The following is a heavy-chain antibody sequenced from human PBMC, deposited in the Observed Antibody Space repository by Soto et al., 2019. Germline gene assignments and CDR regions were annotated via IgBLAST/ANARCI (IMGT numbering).Heavy chain of an antibody. CDR1: GYTFTSYG. CDR2: ISAYNGNT. D-gene: IGHD5-12*01. V-gene: IGHV1-18*01. J-gene: IGHJ6*03. CDR3: ARECSGYDLLYYYYSMDV. Sequence: GASVKVSCKASGYTFTSYGISWVRQAPGQGLEWMGWISAYNGNTNYAQKLQGRVTMTTDTSTSTAYMELRSLRSDDTAVYYCARECSGYDLLYYYYSMDVCGKGTTLTVSS.